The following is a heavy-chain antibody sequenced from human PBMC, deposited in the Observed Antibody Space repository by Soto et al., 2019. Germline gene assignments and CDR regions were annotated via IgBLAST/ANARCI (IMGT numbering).Heavy chain of an antibody. CDR2: ISAYNGNT. V-gene: IGHV1-18*01. J-gene: IGHJ4*02. CDR3: SRVHGSQTAFDH. Sequence: ASVKVSCKASGYTFTSYGISWVRQAPGQGLEWMGWISAYNGNTNYAQKLQGRVTMSVDKSTSTAYLQWSSLKASDTAMYYCSRVHGSQTAFDHWGQGTLVTVSS. D-gene: IGHD3-10*01. CDR1: GYTFTSYG.